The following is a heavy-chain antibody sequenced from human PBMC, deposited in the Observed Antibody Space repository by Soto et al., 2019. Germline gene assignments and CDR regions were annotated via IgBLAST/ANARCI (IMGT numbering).Heavy chain of an antibody. CDR3: AKDSAPYFDSKWSMFDY. V-gene: IGHV3-23*01. J-gene: IGHJ4*02. CDR1: GFTFSSYA. D-gene: IGHD3-9*01. Sequence: GGSLRLSCAASGFTFSSYAMSWVRQAPGKGLEWVSAISGSGGSTYYADSVKGRFTISRDNSKNTLYLQMNSLRAEDTAVYYCAKDSAPYFDSKWSMFDYWGQGTLVTVSS. CDR2: ISGSGGST.